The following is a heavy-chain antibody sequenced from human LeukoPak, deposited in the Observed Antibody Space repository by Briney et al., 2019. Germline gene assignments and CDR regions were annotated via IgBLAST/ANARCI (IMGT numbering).Heavy chain of an antibody. D-gene: IGHD3-3*02. CDR3: IAHFPYFYGFDV. CDR1: GFTIGTAW. J-gene: IGHJ6*04. V-gene: IGHV3-15*01. Sequence: GGSLRLSCVSSGFTIGTAWMSWVRQAPGQGLEWLGHIKSEGEGATTDYAAPAKGRFAISRDDSKNMIYLQMSSLKIDDTAIYYCIAHFPYFYGFDVWGKGTTVTVSS. CDR2: IKSEGEGATT.